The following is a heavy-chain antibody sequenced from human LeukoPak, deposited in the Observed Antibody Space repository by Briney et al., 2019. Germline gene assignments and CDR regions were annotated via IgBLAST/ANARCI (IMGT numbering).Heavy chain of an antibody. CDR2: IDPSDSYT. CDR1: GYSFTSYW. Sequence: LGESLKISCKGSGYSFTSYWISWVRQMPGKGLEWMGRIDPSDSYTNYSPSFQGHVIISADKSISTAYLQWSSLKASDTAMYYCARHALIAAPSGSWFDPWGQGTLVTVSS. V-gene: IGHV5-10-1*01. CDR3: ARHALIAAPSGSWFDP. J-gene: IGHJ5*02. D-gene: IGHD6-13*01.